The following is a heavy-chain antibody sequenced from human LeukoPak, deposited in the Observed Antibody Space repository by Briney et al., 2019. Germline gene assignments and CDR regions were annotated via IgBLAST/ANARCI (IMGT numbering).Heavy chain of an antibody. V-gene: IGHV1-69*05. CDR3: ARRWPHSSGYYLFDY. J-gene: IGHJ4*02. D-gene: IGHD3-22*01. CDR2: IIPIFGTT. Sequence: ASVKVSCKASGGTFSSHGLSWVRQAPGQGLEWMGWIIPIFGTTNYAQNFQGRVTITMDESTSTAYMELSSLRADDTAVYYCARRWPHSSGYYLFDYWGQGTLVTVSS. CDR1: GGTFSSHG.